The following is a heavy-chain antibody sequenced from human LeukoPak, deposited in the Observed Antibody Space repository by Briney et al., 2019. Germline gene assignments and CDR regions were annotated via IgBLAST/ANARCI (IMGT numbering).Heavy chain of an antibody. CDR3: ARGRVYCSGTSCYEDY. Sequence: GGSLRLSCAASGFTFSSYSMNWVRQAPGKGLEWVSYISSSSSTIYYADSVKGRFTIPRDNAKNSLYLQMNSLRDEDTAVYYCARGRVYCSGTSCYEDYWGQGTLVTVSS. D-gene: IGHD2-2*01. CDR2: ISSSSSTI. J-gene: IGHJ4*02. V-gene: IGHV3-48*02. CDR1: GFTFSSYS.